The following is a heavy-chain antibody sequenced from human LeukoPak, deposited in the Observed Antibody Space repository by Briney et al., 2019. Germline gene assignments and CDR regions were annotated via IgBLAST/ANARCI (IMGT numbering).Heavy chain of an antibody. CDR2: INHSGST. CDR1: GGSFSGYY. J-gene: IGHJ5*02. V-gene: IGHV4-34*01. CDR3: ARARLRYFDWLEWFDP. D-gene: IGHD3-9*01. Sequence: SETLSLTCAVYGGSFSGYYWSWIRQPPGKGLEWIGEINHSGSTNYNPSLKSRVSISVDTSKNQFSLKLSSVTAADTAVYYCARARLRYFDWLEWFDPWGRGTLVTVSS.